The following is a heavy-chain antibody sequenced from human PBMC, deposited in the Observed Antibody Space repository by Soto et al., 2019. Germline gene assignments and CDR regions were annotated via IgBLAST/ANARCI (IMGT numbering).Heavy chain of an antibody. V-gene: IGHV4-61*08. J-gene: IGHJ5*02. D-gene: IGHD3-10*01. CDR2: IYYSGST. CDR3: ARLGPMVRGVNWFDP. CDR1: GGSISSGGYY. Sequence: SETLSLTCTVSGGSISSGGYYWSWIRQHPGKGLEWIGYIYYSGSTNYNPSLKSRVTISVDTSKNQFSLKLSSVTAADTAVYYCARLGPMVRGVNWFDPWGQGTLVTVSS.